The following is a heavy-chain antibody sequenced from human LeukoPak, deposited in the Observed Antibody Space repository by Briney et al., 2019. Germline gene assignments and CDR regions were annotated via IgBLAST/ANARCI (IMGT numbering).Heavy chain of an antibody. CDR2: INPNSGGT. D-gene: IGHD2-8*01. Sequence: GASVKVSCKVSGYTFSGYYLHWVRQAPGRGLEWMGRINPNSGGTNYAQKFQGRVTMTRDTSISTAYMDLSSLTSDDTAVYYCTRGPSNSDYWGQGTLVTVSS. CDR1: GYTFSGYY. V-gene: IGHV1-2*06. J-gene: IGHJ4*02. CDR3: TRGPSNSDY.